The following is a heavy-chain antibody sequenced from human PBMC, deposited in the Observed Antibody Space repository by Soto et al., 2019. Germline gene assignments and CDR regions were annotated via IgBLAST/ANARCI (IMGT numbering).Heavy chain of an antibody. CDR1: GFTFSSYD. V-gene: IGHV3-13*01. Sequence: EVQLVESGGGLVQPGGSLRLSCAASGFTFSSYDMHWVRQATGKGLEWVSAIGTAGDTYYPGSVKGRFTISRENAKNSLYLHMNSLRAEDTAVYYCARGAHYYDSSGYCYWGQGTLVTVSS. J-gene: IGHJ4*02. CDR2: IGTAGDT. D-gene: IGHD3-22*01. CDR3: ARGAHYYDSSGYCY.